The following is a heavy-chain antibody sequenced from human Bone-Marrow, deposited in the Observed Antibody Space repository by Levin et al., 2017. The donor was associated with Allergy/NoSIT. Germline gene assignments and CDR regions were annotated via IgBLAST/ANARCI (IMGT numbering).Heavy chain of an antibody. J-gene: IGHJ3*02. CDR1: GFTFSSYW. CDR3: AREVVGYCSGGSCPHDAFDI. V-gene: IGHV3-7*01. Sequence: GGSLRLSCAASGFTFSSYWMSWVRQAPGKGLEWVANIKQDGSEKYYVDSVKGRFTISRDNAKNSLYLQMNSLRAEDTAVYYCAREVVGYCSGGSCPHDAFDIWGQGTMVTVSS. CDR2: IKQDGSEK. D-gene: IGHD2-15*01.